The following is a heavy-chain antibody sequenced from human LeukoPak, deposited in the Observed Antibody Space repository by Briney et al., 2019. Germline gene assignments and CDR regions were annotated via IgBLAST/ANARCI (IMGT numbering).Heavy chain of an antibody. CDR1: GYTSTSYG. Sequence: ASVKVSCKASGYTSTSYGISWVRQAPGQGLEWMGWISAYNGNTNYAQKLQGRVTMTTDTSTSTAYMELRSLRSDDTAVYYCARDWGYSSGWYGIDYWGQGTLVTVSS. J-gene: IGHJ4*02. CDR3: ARDWGYSSGWYGIDY. D-gene: IGHD6-19*01. V-gene: IGHV1-18*04. CDR2: ISAYNGNT.